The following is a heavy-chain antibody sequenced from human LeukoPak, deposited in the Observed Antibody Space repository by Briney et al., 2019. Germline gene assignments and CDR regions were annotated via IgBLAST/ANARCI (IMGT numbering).Heavy chain of an antibody. V-gene: IGHV1-69*13. CDR1: GGTFISYA. D-gene: IGHD1-1*01. J-gene: IGHJ4*02. CDR2: IIPIFGTA. CDR3: ARDRFGFNWNLIPRRILDY. Sequence: GASVKVSCKASGGTFISYAISWVRQAPGQGLEWMGGIIPIFGTANYAQKFQGRVTITADESTSTAYMELSSLRSEDTAVYYCARDRFGFNWNLIPRRILDYWGQGTLVTVSS.